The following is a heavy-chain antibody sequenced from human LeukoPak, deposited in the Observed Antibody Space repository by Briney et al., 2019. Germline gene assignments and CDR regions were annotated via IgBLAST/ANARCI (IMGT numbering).Heavy chain of an antibody. CDR3: SKDPVPNGNGLYWFDP. Sequence: GGSLRLSCAASGFTFSNYAVSWVRQAPGKGLEWVSGISGSGAKTYYADSVKGRFTISRDNSRNTLYIQMNSLRVEDTAVYYCSKDPVPNGNGLYWFDPWGQGTLVTVSS. CDR1: GFTFSNYA. V-gene: IGHV3-23*01. J-gene: IGHJ5*02. D-gene: IGHD6-19*01. CDR2: ISGSGAKT.